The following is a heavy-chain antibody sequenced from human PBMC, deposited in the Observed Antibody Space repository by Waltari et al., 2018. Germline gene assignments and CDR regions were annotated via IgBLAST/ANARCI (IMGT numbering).Heavy chain of an antibody. CDR3: ARDPEPAYSSSWYDY. CDR2: RKPNSGNT. Sequence: QVQLVQSGAEVKKPGASVKVSCKASGYTFTSYDINWVRQATGQGLEWMGWRKPNSGNTGYAQKCQGRVTITRNTSISTAYMELSSLRSEDTAVYYCARDPEPAYSSSWYDYWGQGTLVTVSS. V-gene: IGHV1-8*03. D-gene: IGHD6-13*01. J-gene: IGHJ4*02. CDR1: GYTFTSYD.